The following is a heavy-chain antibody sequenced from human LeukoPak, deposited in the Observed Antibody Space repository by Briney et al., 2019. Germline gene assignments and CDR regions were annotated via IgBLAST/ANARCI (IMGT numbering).Heavy chain of an antibody. J-gene: IGHJ4*02. Sequence: SETLSLTCTVSGGPISSYYWSWIRQPPGKGLEWIGYIYYSGSTNYNPSLKSRVTISVDTSKNQFSLKLSSVTAADTAVYYCARHSNYDFWSGYYRYYFDYWGQGTLVTVSS. D-gene: IGHD3-3*01. V-gene: IGHV4-59*08. CDR1: GGPISSYY. CDR3: ARHSNYDFWSGYYRYYFDY. CDR2: IYYSGST.